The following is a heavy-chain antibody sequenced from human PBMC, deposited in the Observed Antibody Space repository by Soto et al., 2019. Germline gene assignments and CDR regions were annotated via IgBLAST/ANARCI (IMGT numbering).Heavy chain of an antibody. CDR1: GGSFSGYY. Sequence: SETLSLTCAVYGGSFSGYYWSWIRQPPGKGLEWIGEINHSGSTNYNPSLKSRVTISVDTSKNQFSLKLSFVTAADTAVYYCARGRYCISTSCYANYYYYGMDVWGQGTTVTVSS. J-gene: IGHJ6*02. D-gene: IGHD2-2*01. V-gene: IGHV4-34*01. CDR2: INHSGST. CDR3: ARGRYCISTSCYANYYYYGMDV.